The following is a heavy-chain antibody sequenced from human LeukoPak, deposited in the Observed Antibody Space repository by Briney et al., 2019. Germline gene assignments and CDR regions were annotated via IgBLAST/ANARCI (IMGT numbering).Heavy chain of an antibody. CDR1: GFTFSSYA. V-gene: IGHV3-23*01. CDR3: GRDPNGDYVGAFDF. CDR2: IRGSGDGT. Sequence: GGSLRLSCAASGFTFSSYAMTWVRQAPGKGLEWVSSIRGSGDGTSYGDSVRGRFTMSRDNSKNTLYLHMNSLRAEDTAIYFCGRDPNGDYVGAFDFWGLGTLVTVSS. D-gene: IGHD4-17*01. J-gene: IGHJ3*01.